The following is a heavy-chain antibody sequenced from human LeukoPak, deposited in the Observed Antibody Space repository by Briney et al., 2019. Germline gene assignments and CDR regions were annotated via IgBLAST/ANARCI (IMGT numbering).Heavy chain of an antibody. CDR3: ARGVGYGHDP. CDR2: INHSGST. V-gene: IGHV4-38-2*02. D-gene: IGHD5-18*01. CDR1: GYSISSGYY. J-gene: IGHJ5*02. Sequence: SETPSLTCTVSGYSISSGYYWGWIRQPPGKGLEWIGEINHSGSTNYNPSLKSRVTISVDTSKNQFSLKLSSVTAADTAVYYCARGVGYGHDPWGQGTLVTVSS.